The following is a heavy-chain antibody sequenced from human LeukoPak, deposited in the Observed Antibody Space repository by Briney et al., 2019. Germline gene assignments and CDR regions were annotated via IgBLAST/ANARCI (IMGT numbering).Heavy chain of an antibody. CDR1: GGTFSSYA. D-gene: IGHD3-10*01. Sequence: SVKVSCKASGGTFSSYAISWVRQAPGQGLEWMGRIIPIFSTANYAQKFQGRVTITTDESTSTAYMELSSLRSEDTAVYYCARVRGIYGSGIFDIWGQGTMVTVSS. J-gene: IGHJ3*02. CDR2: IIPIFSTA. V-gene: IGHV1-69*05. CDR3: ARVRGIYGSGIFDI.